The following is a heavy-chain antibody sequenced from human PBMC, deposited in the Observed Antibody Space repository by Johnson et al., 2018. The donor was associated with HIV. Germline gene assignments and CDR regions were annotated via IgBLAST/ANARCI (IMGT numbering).Heavy chain of an antibody. J-gene: IGHJ3*02. CDR2: ISGSGGST. D-gene: IGHD3-22*01. CDR3: AGASSVPSRGVAFDI. CDR1: GFTFSSDA. Sequence: EVQLVESGGGLVQPGGSLRLSCAASGFTFSSDAMSWVRQSPGKGLEWVSGISGSGGSTYYADSVKGRFTISRDNSKNTLYLQMNSLRAEDTAVYYCAGASSVPSRGVAFDIWGQGTMVTVSS. V-gene: IGHV3-23*04.